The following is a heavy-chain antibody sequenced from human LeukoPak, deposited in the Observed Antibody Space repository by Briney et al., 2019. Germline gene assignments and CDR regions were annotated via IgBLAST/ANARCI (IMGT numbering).Heavy chain of an antibody. CDR2: INSVGSST. CDR1: GFTVSSNY. J-gene: IGHJ4*02. V-gene: IGHV3-74*01. Sequence: PGGSLRLSCAASGFTVSSNYMSWVRQAPGKGLVWVSRINSVGSSTSSADSVKGRFTISRDNAKNTLYLQMNSLRAEDTAVYYCARDFDRYYFDYWGQGTLVTVSP. CDR3: ARDFDRYYFDY. D-gene: IGHD3-9*01.